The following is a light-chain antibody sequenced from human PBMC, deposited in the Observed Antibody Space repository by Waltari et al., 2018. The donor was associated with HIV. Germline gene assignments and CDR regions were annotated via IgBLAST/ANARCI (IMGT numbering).Light chain of an antibody. CDR3: YFAADNKAI. J-gene: IGLJ2*01. CDR1: ELAKTY. V-gene: IGLV3-27*01. Sequence: SYDLTQPSSVSVSPGQTARITCSGSELAKTYARWFQQKPGQAPVLVIYRDSERPSGIPERFSGSSSGTTVTLSISGAQVEDEGDYFCYFAADNKAIFGGGTKLTVL. CDR2: RDS.